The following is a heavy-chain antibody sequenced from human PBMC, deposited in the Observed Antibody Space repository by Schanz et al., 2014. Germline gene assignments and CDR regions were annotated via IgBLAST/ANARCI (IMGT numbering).Heavy chain of an antibody. Sequence: EVQLVESGGGLVKPGGSLRLSCAASGIDFSSYSMNWVRQAPGKGLEWVSTISTSSGYIYYADSVNGRFTISRDNGQNSLYLQMNSLKAEDTAVYYCARDRQQLVGRIGYYYGMDVWGQGTTVTVSS. CDR2: ISTSSGYI. V-gene: IGHV3-21*01. J-gene: IGHJ6*02. D-gene: IGHD6-13*01. CDR3: ARDRQQLVGRIGYYYGMDV. CDR1: GIDFSSYS.